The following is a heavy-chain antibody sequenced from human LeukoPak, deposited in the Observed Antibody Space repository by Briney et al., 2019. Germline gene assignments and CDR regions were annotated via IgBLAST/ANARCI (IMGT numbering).Heavy chain of an antibody. D-gene: IGHD3-16*02. CDR1: GFTFSSYA. V-gene: IGHV3-30*14. CDR2: ISYDGSNK. CDR3: ARDIGED. Sequence: GGSLRLSCAASGFTFSSYAMHWVRQAPGKGLEWVAVISYDGSNKYYADSVKGRFTISRDNSKNTLYLQMNSLRAEDTAVYYCARDIGEDWGQGTLVTVSS. J-gene: IGHJ4*02.